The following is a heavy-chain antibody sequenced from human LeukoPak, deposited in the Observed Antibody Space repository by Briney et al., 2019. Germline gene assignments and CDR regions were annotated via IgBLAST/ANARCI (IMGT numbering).Heavy chain of an antibody. D-gene: IGHD3-10*01. Sequence: GGSLRLSCAGSGFTFSRYATSWIRQVPGKGLEWVSAISGSGGDIFYTDSVKGRFTISRDNSKNTLYLQMNGLRAGDTAVYYCAKDRFGSGSPNWFGPWGQGTLVSVSS. J-gene: IGHJ5*02. V-gene: IGHV3-23*01. CDR2: ISGSGGDI. CDR3: AKDRFGSGSPNWFGP. CDR1: GFTFSRYA.